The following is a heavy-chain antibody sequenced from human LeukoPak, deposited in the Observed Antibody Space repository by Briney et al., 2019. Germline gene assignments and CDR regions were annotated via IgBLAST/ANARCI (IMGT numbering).Heavy chain of an antibody. J-gene: IGHJ4*02. V-gene: IGHV3-30*18. CDR1: GFNFYIYT. CDR3: AKSMDILTGYLWSLDY. Sequence: GGSLRLSCAASGFNFYIYTLNWVRQVPGKGLEWVAVISYDGSNKYYADSVKGRFTISRDNSKNTLYLQMNSLRAEDTAVYYCAKSMDILTGYLWSLDYWGQGTLVTVSS. CDR2: ISYDGSNK. D-gene: IGHD3-9*01.